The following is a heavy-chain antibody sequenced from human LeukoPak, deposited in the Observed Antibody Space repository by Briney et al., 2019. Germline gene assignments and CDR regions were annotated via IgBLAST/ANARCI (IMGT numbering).Heavy chain of an antibody. CDR1: GGTFSSYA. Sequence: SVKVSCKASGGTFSSYAISWVRQAPGQGLEWMGGIIPIFGTANYAQKFQGRVTITADKSASTAYMELSSLRSEDTAVYYCARELEDGHYYYGMDVWGKGTTVTVSS. V-gene: IGHV1-69*06. D-gene: IGHD5-24*01. CDR3: ARELEDGHYYYGMDV. CDR2: IIPIFGTA. J-gene: IGHJ6*04.